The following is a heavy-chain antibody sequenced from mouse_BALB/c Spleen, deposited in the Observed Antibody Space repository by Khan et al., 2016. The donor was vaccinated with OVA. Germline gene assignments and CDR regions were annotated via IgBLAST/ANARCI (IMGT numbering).Heavy chain of an antibody. CDR2: ISSGGDYT. CDR3: AGHLTGSFAY. V-gene: IGHV5-6*01. D-gene: IGHD4-1*01. J-gene: IGHJ3*01. Sequence: EVELVESGGDLVKPGGSLKLSCAASGLTFSSYSMSWVRQTPDKRLEWVASISSGGDYTYYPDSVKGRFTIYRDNAKNTLYLQMSDLKSEDTAMYYCAGHLTGSFAYWGQGTLVTVSA. CDR1: GLTFSSYS.